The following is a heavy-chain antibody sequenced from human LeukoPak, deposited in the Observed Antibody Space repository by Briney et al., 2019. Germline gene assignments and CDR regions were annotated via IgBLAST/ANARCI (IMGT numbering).Heavy chain of an antibody. CDR3: ARDWYYYDSSGYYNFDY. D-gene: IGHD3-22*01. Sequence: GASVKVSCKASGYTFTSYGISWVRQAPGQGLEWMGWISAYNGNTNYAQKLQGRVTMTTDTSTSTDYMELRSLRSDDTAVYYCARDWYYYDSSGYYNFDYWGQGTLVTVSS. CDR1: GYTFTSYG. J-gene: IGHJ4*02. V-gene: IGHV1-18*01. CDR2: ISAYNGNT.